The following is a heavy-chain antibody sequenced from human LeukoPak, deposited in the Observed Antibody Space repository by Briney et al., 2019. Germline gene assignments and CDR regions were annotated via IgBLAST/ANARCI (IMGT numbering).Heavy chain of an antibody. CDR3: ARQGARGYSSYWFDP. V-gene: IGHV4-59*08. J-gene: IGHJ5*02. CDR1: GGSISTYY. Sequence: KTSETLSLTCTVSGGSISTYYWSWIRQPPGKGLEWIGYIYYSGSTNYNPSLKSRVTISVDTSKNQFSLKLDSVTAADTAVYYCARQGARGYSSYWFDPWGQGTLVSVSS. CDR2: IYYSGST. D-gene: IGHD6-13*01.